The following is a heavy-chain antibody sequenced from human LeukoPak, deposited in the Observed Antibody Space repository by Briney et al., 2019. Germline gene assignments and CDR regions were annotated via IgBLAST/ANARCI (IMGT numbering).Heavy chain of an antibody. Sequence: GASVKVSCKASGGTFSSYAISWVRQAPGQGLEWMGGIIPIFGTANYAQKFQGRVTITTDESTSTAYMELSSLRSEDTAVYYCARVYYDFWSGYDWFDPWGQGTLVTVSS. J-gene: IGHJ5*02. V-gene: IGHV1-69*05. CDR3: ARVYYDFWSGYDWFDP. CDR2: IIPIFGTA. CDR1: GGTFSSYA. D-gene: IGHD3-3*01.